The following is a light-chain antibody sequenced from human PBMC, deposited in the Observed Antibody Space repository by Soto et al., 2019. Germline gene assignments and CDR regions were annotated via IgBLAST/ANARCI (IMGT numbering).Light chain of an antibody. CDR2: DDD. J-gene: IGLJ1*01. CDR3: GSWDSSKSAYV. Sequence: QSVVTQPPSVSAAPGQRFTISCSGSISNILGNSLSWYQQLPGTAPKLLIYDDDKRPSGIPDRFSGSKSGTSATLGITGFKTGDEADYYCGSWDSSKSAYVFATWTKVPGL. V-gene: IGLV1-51*01. CDR1: ISNILGNS.